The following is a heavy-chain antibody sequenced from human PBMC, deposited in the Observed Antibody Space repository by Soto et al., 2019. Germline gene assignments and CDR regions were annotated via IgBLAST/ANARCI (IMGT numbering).Heavy chain of an antibody. CDR1: GFTFSSYA. J-gene: IGHJ6*02. CDR2: ISGSGGST. CDR3: AKEDRVLRYFDWLLYLYGMDV. Sequence: GGSLRLSCAASGFTFSSYAMSWFRQAPGKGLEWVSAISGSGGSTYYADSVKGRFTISRDNSKNTLYLQMNSLRAEDTAVYYCAKEDRVLRYFDWLLYLYGMDVWGQGTTVTVSS. D-gene: IGHD3-9*01. V-gene: IGHV3-23*01.